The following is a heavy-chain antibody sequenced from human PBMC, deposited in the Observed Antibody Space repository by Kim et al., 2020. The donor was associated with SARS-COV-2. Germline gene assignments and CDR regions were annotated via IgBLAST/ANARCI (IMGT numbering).Heavy chain of an antibody. Sequence: GRGGYTYYAASVRSRFIVSRDKSKNSLYLQMNSLRTEDSAFYFCTRGVLDSWGQGTLVSVSS. CDR2: GRGGYT. J-gene: IGHJ4*02. V-gene: IGHV3-43*02. CDR3: TRGVLDS.